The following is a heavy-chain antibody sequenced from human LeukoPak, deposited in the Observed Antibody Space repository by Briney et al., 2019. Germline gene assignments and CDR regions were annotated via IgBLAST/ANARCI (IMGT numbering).Heavy chain of an antibody. CDR3: ARSHPSKRGMDV. V-gene: IGHV1-2*02. J-gene: IGHJ6*02. D-gene: IGHD4-11*01. CDR1: GYPFTGYY. Sequence: ASVKVSCKASGYPFTGYYMHWVRQAPGQGLEWMGWINPNSGGTNYAQKFQGRVTMTRDTSISTAYMELSRLRSDDTAVYYCARSHPSKRGMDVWGQGTTVTVSS. CDR2: INPNSGGT.